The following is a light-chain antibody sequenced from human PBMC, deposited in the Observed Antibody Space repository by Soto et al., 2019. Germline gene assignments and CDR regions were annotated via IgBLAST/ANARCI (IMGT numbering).Light chain of an antibody. CDR1: QSISSW. J-gene: IGKJ1*01. Sequence: DIQMTQSPSTLSASVGDRVTITCRASQSISSWLAWYQQKTGKAPKLLIYDASSLESGVPSRFSGSGSGTEFTLPLSHLPPDDFATYYCQQYNSYPWTFGQGTKVEIK. V-gene: IGKV1-5*01. CDR3: QQYNSYPWT. CDR2: DAS.